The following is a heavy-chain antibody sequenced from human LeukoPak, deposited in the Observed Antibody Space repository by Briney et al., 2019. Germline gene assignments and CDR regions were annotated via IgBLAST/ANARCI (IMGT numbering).Heavy chain of an antibody. Sequence: GASVKVSCKASGYTFTYYYIHWVRRAPGQGLDWMGIINPSGGSTTYAQKFQGRVTLTRDTSTSTVYMELSSLRSEDTAVYYCARSPYTYGSLFYLDYWGQGTLVTVSS. V-gene: IGHV1-46*01. CDR2: INPSGGST. CDR3: ARSPYTYGSLFYLDY. D-gene: IGHD5-18*01. CDR1: GYTFTYYY. J-gene: IGHJ4*02.